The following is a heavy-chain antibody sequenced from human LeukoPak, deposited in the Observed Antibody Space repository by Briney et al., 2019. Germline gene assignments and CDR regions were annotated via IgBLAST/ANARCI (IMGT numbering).Heavy chain of an antibody. CDR2: IHPSGGST. CDR3: ARGGIELIDAFDI. D-gene: IGHD2/OR15-2a*01. V-gene: IGHV1-46*01. CDR1: GYTFTSYY. J-gene: IGHJ3*02. Sequence: ASVKVSCKASGYTFTSYYMHWMRQAPGQGLEWMGIIHPSGGSTSYAQKFQGRVTMTRDTSTSTVYMELSSLRSEDTAVYHCARGGIELIDAFDIWGQGTMVTVSS.